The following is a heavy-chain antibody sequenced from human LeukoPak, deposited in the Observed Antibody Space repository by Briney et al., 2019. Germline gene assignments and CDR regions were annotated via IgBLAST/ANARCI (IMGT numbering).Heavy chain of an antibody. CDR3: ARHPFGSGSPDY. V-gene: IGHV4-59*08. Sequence: SETLSLTCTVSGGSISSYYWSWIRQPPGKELEWIGYIYYSGSTNYNPSLKSRVTISVDTSKNQFSLKLSSVTAADTAVYYCARHPFGSGSPDYWGQGTLVTVSS. CDR2: IYYSGST. D-gene: IGHD3-10*01. CDR1: GGSISSYY. J-gene: IGHJ4*02.